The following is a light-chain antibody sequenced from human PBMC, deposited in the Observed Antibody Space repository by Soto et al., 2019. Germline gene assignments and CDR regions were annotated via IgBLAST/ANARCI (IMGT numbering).Light chain of an antibody. CDR2: GAS. Sequence: EIVLTQSPATLSLSPGERATLSCRASQSVSSNLAWYQQKPGQAPRLLIYGASSRATGIPDRFSGSGSGTDFTLTVSRLEPEDFAVYFCQHYGTFGPGTKVDLK. CDR1: QSVSSN. CDR3: QHYGT. J-gene: IGKJ3*01. V-gene: IGKV3-20*01.